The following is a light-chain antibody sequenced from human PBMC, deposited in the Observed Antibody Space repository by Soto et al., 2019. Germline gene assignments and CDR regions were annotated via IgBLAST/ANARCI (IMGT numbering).Light chain of an antibody. CDR3: QQRSTWPLT. Sequence: EIVLTRSPATLSLSPGDRATLSCRASQSIGIYLAWYQQTPGQSPRLLIYEASNRATGVPAKFSGTGSGTDFTLTISSLESEDFGIYYCQQRSTWPLTFGGGTRVEI. J-gene: IGKJ4*01. CDR2: EAS. CDR1: QSIGIY. V-gene: IGKV3-11*01.